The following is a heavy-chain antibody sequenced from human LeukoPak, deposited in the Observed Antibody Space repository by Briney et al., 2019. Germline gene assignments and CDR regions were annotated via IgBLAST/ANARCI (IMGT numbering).Heavy chain of an antibody. CDR3: ARDFRPITGTLAY. Sequence: GGSLRLSCAASGFTFSSYWMNWVRQAPGKGLEWVSSISSSSSYIYYADSVKGRFTISRDNAKNSLYLQMNSLRAEDTAVYYCARDFRPITGTLAYWGQGTLVTVSS. J-gene: IGHJ4*02. D-gene: IGHD1-7*01. CDR1: GFTFSSYW. CDR2: ISSSSSYI. V-gene: IGHV3-21*01.